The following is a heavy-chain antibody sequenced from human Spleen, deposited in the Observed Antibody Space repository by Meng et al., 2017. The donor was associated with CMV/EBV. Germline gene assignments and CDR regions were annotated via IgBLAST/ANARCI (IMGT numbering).Heavy chain of an antibody. D-gene: IGHD4-17*01. CDR3: ARVEDDYGEDY. Sequence: GESLKISCVASGFTFNMYGMNWVRQAPDKGPEWVAIIWYDGSKEYYAHSVKGRFTISRDNSNNTLYLQMNSLRVEDTAVYYCARVEDDYGEDYWGQGTLVTVSS. V-gene: IGHV3-33*07. CDR2: IWYDGSKE. CDR1: GFTFNMYG. J-gene: IGHJ4*02.